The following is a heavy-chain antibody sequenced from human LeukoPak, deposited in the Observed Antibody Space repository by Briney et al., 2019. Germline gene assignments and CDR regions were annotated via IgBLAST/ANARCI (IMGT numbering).Heavy chain of an antibody. Sequence: GGSLRLSSAASVFTFSSYVMHWVHQAPGKGLEWVAFISYDGNNKYYADSVKGRFTISRDNSKHTLYVQMNSLRAEDTALYYCARDSGYCSSTSCYSLDYWGQGTLVTVSS. CDR3: ARDSGYCSSTSCYSLDY. D-gene: IGHD2-2*02. CDR1: VFTFSSYV. J-gene: IGHJ4*02. V-gene: IGHV3-30*04. CDR2: ISYDGNNK.